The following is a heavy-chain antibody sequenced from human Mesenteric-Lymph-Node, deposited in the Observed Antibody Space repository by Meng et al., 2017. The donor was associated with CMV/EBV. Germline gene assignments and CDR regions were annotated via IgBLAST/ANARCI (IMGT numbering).Heavy chain of an antibody. CDR2: ISWNSGSI. CDR3: AKEGSGGYDLDY. V-gene: IGHV3-9*01. D-gene: IGHD5-12*01. CDR1: GFTFDDYA. Sequence: SLKISCAASGFTFDDYAMHWVRQAPGKGLEWVSGISWNSGSIGYADSVKGRFTISRDNAKNSLYLQMNSLRAEDTALYYCAKEGSGGYDLDYWGQGTLVTVSS. J-gene: IGHJ4*02.